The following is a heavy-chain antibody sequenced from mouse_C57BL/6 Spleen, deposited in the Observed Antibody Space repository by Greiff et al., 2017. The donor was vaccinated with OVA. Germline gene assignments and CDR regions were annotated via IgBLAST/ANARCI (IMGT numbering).Heavy chain of an antibody. CDR3: ARDLLWSLWYFDV. CDR2: ISDGGSYT. D-gene: IGHD2-1*01. CDR1: GFTFSSYA. Sequence: DVQLQESGGGLVKPGGSLKLSCAASGFTFSSYAMSWVRQTPEKRLEWVATISDGGSYTYYPDNVKGRFTISRDNAKNNLYLQMSHLKSEDTAMYYCARDLLWSLWYFDVWGTGTTVTVSS. J-gene: IGHJ1*03. V-gene: IGHV5-4*01.